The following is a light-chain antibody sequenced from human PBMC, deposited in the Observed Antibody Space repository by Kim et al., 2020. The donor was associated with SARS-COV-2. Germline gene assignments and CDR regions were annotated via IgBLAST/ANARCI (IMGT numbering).Light chain of an antibody. CDR1: SSNIGSNT. J-gene: IGLJ3*02. CDR3: AAWDDSLNGPM. V-gene: IGLV1-44*01. CDR2: SNN. Sequence: ELTQPPSASGTPGQRVTISCSGSSSNIGSNTVNWYQQLPGTAPKLLIYSNNQRPSGVPDRFSGSKSGTSASLAISGLQSEDEADYYCAAWDDSLNGPMFGGGTQLTVL.